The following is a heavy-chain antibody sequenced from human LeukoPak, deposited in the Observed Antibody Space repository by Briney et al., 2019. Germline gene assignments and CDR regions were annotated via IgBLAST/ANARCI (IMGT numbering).Heavy chain of an antibody. J-gene: IGHJ4*02. CDR2: INPNSGGP. CDR3: ARGSSSWYLRPYSLEY. V-gene: IGHV1-2*02. Sequence: ASVKVSCKASGYTFTGYYMHWVRQVPGQALEWMGGINPNSGGPKYAQQLQGRVNMPRDTSLNPAYMEMSRLRSDDTAVYYCARGSSSWYLRPYSLEYCGQETAVTVSS. D-gene: IGHD6-13*01. CDR1: GYTFTGYY.